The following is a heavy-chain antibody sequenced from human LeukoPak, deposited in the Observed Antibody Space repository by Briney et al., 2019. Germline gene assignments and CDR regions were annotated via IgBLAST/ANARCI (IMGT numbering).Heavy chain of an antibody. J-gene: IGHJ4*02. Sequence: PGGSLRLSCAASGFTFSTYWMNWVRQAPGKGLEWVANIKHDGSEKYYVDSVKGRFTISRDNTKKSLYLQMNSLRAEDTAVYYCARAPQDSGGRHWGQGTLVTVSS. V-gene: IGHV3-7*03. CDR2: IKHDGSEK. D-gene: IGHD4-23*01. CDR3: ARAPQDSGGRH. CDR1: GFTFSTYW.